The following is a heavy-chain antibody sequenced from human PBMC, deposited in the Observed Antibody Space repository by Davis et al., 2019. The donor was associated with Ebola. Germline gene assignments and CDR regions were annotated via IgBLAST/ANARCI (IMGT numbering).Heavy chain of an antibody. CDR1: GGSVSSGSYY. D-gene: IGHD2-2*01. CDR3: ARFGRYCSSTSCYSYGMDV. CDR2: IYYRGSP. Sequence: GSLRLSCTVSGGSVSSGSYYWSWIRQPPGKGLEWIGYIYYRGSPDYNPSLKSRITTSVDTSKNQFSLKLSSVTAADTAVYYCARFGRYCSSTSCYSYGMDVWGQGTTVTVSS. J-gene: IGHJ6*02. V-gene: IGHV4-61*01.